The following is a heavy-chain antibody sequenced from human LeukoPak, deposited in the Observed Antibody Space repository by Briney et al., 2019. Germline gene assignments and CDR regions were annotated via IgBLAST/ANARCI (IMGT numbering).Heavy chain of an antibody. CDR2: IYHSGST. J-gene: IGHJ6*03. Sequence: SETLSLTCTVSGYSISSGYYWGWIRQPPGKGLEWIGSIYHSGSTYYNPPLKSRVTISVDTSKNQSSLKLSSVTAADTAAYYCASSTPAWDYYYYVDVWGKGTTVTVSS. CDR3: ASSTPAWDYYYYVDV. D-gene: IGHD3-16*01. CDR1: GYSISSGYY. V-gene: IGHV4-38-2*02.